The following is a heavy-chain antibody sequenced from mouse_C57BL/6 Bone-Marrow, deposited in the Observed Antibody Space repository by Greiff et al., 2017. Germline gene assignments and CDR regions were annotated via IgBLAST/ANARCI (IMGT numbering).Heavy chain of an antibody. CDR3: ALGDYRNY. CDR2: INPYNGGT. Sequence: EVQLVESGPVLVKPGASVKMSCKASGYTFTDYYMNWVKQSHGKSLEWIGVINPYNGGTSYNQKFKGKAILTVDKSSSTAYMELNSLTSEDSAVYYCALGDYRNYWGQGTTLTVSS. CDR1: GYTFTDYY. V-gene: IGHV1-19*01. D-gene: IGHD3-3*01. J-gene: IGHJ2*01.